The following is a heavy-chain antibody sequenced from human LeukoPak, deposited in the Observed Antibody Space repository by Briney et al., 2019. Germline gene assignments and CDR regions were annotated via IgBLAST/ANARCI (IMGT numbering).Heavy chain of an antibody. D-gene: IGHD6-19*01. CDR3: ATDGRSSGWYGFDY. CDR1: GFTFSSNS. Sequence: GGSLRLSCAASGFTFSSNSMNWVRQAPGKGLEWVSSISSSGRYKYYADSVKGRFTISRDNARSTLYLQMNSLRAEDTAVYYCATDGRSSGWYGFDYWGQGILVTVSS. V-gene: IGHV3-21*01. CDR2: ISSSGRYK. J-gene: IGHJ4*02.